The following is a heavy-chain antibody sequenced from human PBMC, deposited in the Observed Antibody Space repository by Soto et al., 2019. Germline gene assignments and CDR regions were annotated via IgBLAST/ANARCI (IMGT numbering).Heavy chain of an antibody. V-gene: IGHV3-74*01. Sequence: PGGSLRLSCAASGFAFSSEWMHWVRQAPGKGLVWVSRIDPYDTGITYADSVKGRFTVSRDNSKNTLSLRMISLRTEDTSVYYCAKEAPGGWHFFDTWGQGTLVTVSS. CDR3: AKEAPGGWHFFDT. D-gene: IGHD6-19*01. J-gene: IGHJ4*02. CDR1: GFAFSSEW. CDR2: IDPYDTGI.